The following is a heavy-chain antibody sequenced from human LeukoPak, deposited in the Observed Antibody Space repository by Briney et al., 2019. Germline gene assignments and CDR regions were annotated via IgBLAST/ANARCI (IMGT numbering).Heavy chain of an antibody. J-gene: IGHJ4*02. CDR1: GYTFTSYA. CDR2: IYPGDSDT. V-gene: IGHV5-51*01. D-gene: IGHD1-14*01. Sequence: GASVKVSCKASGYTFTSYAMHWVRQLPGKGLEWMGIIYPGDSDTRYSPSFQGQVTISADKSISTAYLQWSSLKASDTAMYYCARTEGRYTQDYWGQGTLVTVSS. CDR3: ARTEGRYTQDY.